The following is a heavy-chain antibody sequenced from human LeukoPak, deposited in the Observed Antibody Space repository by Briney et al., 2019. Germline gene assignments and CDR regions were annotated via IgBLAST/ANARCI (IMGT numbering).Heavy chain of an antibody. V-gene: IGHV4-59*01. CDR3: ARDRGPNYYDSSGYYFDAFDI. D-gene: IGHD3-22*01. CDR2: IYYSGST. CDR1: GGSISSYY. J-gene: IGHJ3*02. Sequence: PSETLSLTCTVSGGSISSYYWSWIRQPSGKGLEWIGYIYYSGSTNYNPSLKSRVTISVDTSKNQFSLKLSSVTAADTAVYYCARDRGPNYYDSSGYYFDAFDIWGQGTMVTVSS.